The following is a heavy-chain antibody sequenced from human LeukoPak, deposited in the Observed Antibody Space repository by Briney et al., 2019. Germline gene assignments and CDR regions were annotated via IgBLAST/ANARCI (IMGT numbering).Heavy chain of an antibody. J-gene: IGHJ5*02. CDR2: ISYSGSTT. Sequence: GGSLRLSCAASGFTFTNFEMDWVRQAPGKGLEWVSYISYSGSTTSYADSVKGRFTISRDNAKNSLYLQMNSLRAEDTAAYYCARAGPPAFDPWGQGTLVTVSS. V-gene: IGHV3-48*03. CDR1: GFTFTNFE. CDR3: ARAGPPAFDP.